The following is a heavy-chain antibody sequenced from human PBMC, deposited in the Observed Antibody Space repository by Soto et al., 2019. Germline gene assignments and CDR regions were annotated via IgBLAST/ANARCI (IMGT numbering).Heavy chain of an antibody. CDR3: ARRRMESSGWYPPALNYYGMDV. J-gene: IGHJ6*02. CDR1: GGSIISSSYY. D-gene: IGHD6-19*01. Sequence: PSETLSLTCTVSGGSIISSSYYWVWIRQPPGKGLEWIGSIYYSGSTYYNPSLKSRVTISVDTSKNQFSLKLSSVTAADTAVYYCARRRMESSGWYPPALNYYGMDVWGQGTTVTVSS. CDR2: IYYSGST. V-gene: IGHV4-39*01.